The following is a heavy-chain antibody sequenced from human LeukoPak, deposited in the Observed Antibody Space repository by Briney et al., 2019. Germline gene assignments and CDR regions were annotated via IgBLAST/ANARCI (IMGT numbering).Heavy chain of an antibody. V-gene: IGHV1-2*02. CDR1: GYTFTGYY. D-gene: IGHD6-6*01. J-gene: IGHJ6*03. Sequence: ASVKVSCKASGYTFTGYYMHWVRQAPGQGLEWRGWINPNSGGTNYAQKFQGRVTMTRDTSISTAYMELSRLRSDDTAVYYCARAREYSSSSGYYYMDVWGKGTTVTVSS. CDR3: ARAREYSSSSGYYYMDV. CDR2: INPNSGGT.